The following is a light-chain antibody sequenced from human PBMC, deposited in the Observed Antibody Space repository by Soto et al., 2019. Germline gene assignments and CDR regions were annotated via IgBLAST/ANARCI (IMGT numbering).Light chain of an antibody. CDR3: SSFAVSPVI. CDR2: EVN. CDR1: GIDDYDYNY. V-gene: IGLV2-8*01. J-gene: IGLJ2*01. Sequence: QAALTQPPSASGSAGQSVTIPCTGTGIDDYDYNYVSWYQQHPGKVPKLIIFEVNKRPSGVPDRFSGSKSGTTASLTVSGLQAEDEADYYCSSFAVSPVIFGGGTKLTVL.